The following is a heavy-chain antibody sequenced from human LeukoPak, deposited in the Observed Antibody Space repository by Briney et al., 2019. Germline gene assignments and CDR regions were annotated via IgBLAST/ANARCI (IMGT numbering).Heavy chain of an antibody. Sequence: PGGSLRLSCAASGFTFSSYAMHWVRQAPGKGLEWVALTSYEGTNKYYADSVKGRFTISRDNSKNKLYLQMNSLKTEDTALYYCARDLTLSGVSISHYNGLDVWGQGTTVTVSS. CDR2: TSYEGTNK. D-gene: IGHD3-3*01. CDR3: ARDLTLSGVSISHYNGLDV. V-gene: IGHV3-30-3*01. J-gene: IGHJ6*02. CDR1: GFTFSSYA.